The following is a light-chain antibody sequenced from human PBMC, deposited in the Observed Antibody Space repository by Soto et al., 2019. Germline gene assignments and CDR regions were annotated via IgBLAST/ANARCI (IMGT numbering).Light chain of an antibody. CDR3: QQYNKWPPET. V-gene: IGKV3D-15*01. CDR1: QSVSSY. J-gene: IGKJ1*01. CDR2: DAS. Sequence: IGLKQSPATLALSPGERASLSCRASQSVSSYLAWYQQKPGQAPRLLIYDASNRATGIPARFSGSGSGTEFTLTISSLPSEDFAVYYCQQYNKWPPETFGQGTKVDIK.